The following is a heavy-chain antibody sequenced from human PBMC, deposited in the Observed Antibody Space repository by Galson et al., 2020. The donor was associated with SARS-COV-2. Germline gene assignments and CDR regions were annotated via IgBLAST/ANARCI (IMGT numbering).Heavy chain of an antibody. Sequence: GGSLRLSCAASGFSFSNYWMTWVRQAPGKGLEWVANIKQDGSVKYYVDSVKGRFTISRDNTKNSLYLQMNNLRVDDTAVYYCARGGSDSSGYWVDWCQGTLVTVSS. J-gene: IGHJ4*02. CDR3: ARGGSDSSGYWVD. CDR2: IKQDGSVK. D-gene: IGHD6-13*01. V-gene: IGHV3-7*04. CDR1: GFSFSNYW.